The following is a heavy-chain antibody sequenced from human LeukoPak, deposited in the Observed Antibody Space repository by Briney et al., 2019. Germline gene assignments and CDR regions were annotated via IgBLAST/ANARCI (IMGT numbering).Heavy chain of an antibody. CDR2: IYPRGSAT. D-gene: IGHD6-13*01. CDR3: AVANEEAGSFDY. J-gene: IGHJ4*02. CDR1: GYRLIDFW. Sequence: GEALKISRKTSGYRLIDFWIDLGRPRPGEGLEWVGIIYPRGSATRPSPAFEGQVAISADKSTTTASLQWGSLRASDTAMYPCAVANEEAGSFDYWGQGTLVTVS. V-gene: IGHV5-51*01.